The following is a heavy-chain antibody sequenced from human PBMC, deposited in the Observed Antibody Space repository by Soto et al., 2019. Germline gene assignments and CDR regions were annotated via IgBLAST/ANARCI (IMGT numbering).Heavy chain of an antibody. CDR2: ISHDGSNT. CDR3: AKDWGSSGWFNWFDP. V-gene: IGHV3-30*18. CDR1: GFTLSNTG. D-gene: IGHD6-19*01. J-gene: IGHJ5*02. Sequence: QVQLVESGGGVVQPGRSLRLSCVASGFTLSNTGMHWVRQAPGKGLEWVAMISHDGSNTYYGDSEKGRFTISRDNSWNTLYLQMDSLRPEDTSVYYCAKDWGSSGWFNWFDPWGQGTLVTVSS.